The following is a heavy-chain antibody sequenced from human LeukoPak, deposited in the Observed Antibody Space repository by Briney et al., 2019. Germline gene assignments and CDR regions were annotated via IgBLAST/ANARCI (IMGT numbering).Heavy chain of an antibody. CDR1: GGSISSYY. CDR3: ARGGVGATNPPDY. CDR2: IYYSGST. J-gene: IGHJ4*02. Sequence: SETLSLTCTVSGGSISSYYWSWIRQPPGKGLEWIGYIYYSGSTNYNPSLKSRVTISVHTSKNQFSLKLSSVTAADTAVYYCARGGVGATNPPDYWGQGSLVTVSS. V-gene: IGHV4-59*01. D-gene: IGHD1-26*01.